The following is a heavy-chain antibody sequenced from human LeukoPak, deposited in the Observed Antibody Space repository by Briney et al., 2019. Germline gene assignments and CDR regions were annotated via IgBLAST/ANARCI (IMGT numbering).Heavy chain of an antibody. CDR1: GGSISSYH. J-gene: IGHJ2*01. CDR2: IYTSGST. Sequence: SETLSLTCTVSGGSISSYHWSWIRQPAGKGLEWIGRIYTSGSTNYNPSPKSRVTMSVDTSKNQFSLKLSSVTAADTAVYYCARDLDWNSVNWYFDLWGRGTLVTVSS. D-gene: IGHD1-7*01. V-gene: IGHV4-4*07. CDR3: ARDLDWNSVNWYFDL.